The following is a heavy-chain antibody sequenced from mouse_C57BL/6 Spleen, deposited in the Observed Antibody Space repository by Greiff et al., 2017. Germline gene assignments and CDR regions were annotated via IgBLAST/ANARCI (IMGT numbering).Heavy chain of an antibody. J-gene: IGHJ4*01. D-gene: IGHD1-1*01. CDR3: ARSEYYYGSSYAMDY. V-gene: IGHV1-55*01. CDR1: GYTFTSYW. CDR2: IYPGSGST. Sequence: HVQLQQPGAELVKPGASVKMSCKASGYTFTSYWITWVKQRPGQGLEWIGDIYPGSGSTNYNEKFKSKATLTVDTSSSTAYMQLSSLTSEDSAVYYCARSEYYYGSSYAMDYWGQGTSVTVSS.